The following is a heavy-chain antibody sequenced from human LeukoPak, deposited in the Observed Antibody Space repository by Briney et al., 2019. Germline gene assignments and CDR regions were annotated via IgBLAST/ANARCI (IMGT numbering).Heavy chain of an antibody. CDR2: VYYSGST. CDR3: AREANSPTARYWYFVL. D-gene: IGHD2-21*01. V-gene: IGHV4-59*02. J-gene: IGHJ2*01. CDR1: GGSVSSYY. Sequence: SKTLSLTCTVSGGSVSSYYWSWMRQSPGKGLEWNGYVYYSGSTNYNPALKSRVTISLDTSEDQFSLKLSSVTAADTAVYYCAREANSPTARYWYFVLWGRGTQVTVSS.